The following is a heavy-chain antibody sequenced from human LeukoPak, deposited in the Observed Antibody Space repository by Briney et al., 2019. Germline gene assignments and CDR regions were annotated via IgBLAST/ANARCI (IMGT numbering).Heavy chain of an antibody. D-gene: IGHD3-10*01. CDR2: IYPSGST. J-gene: IGHJ4*02. Sequence: PSETLSLTCTVSGGSISSYYWSWIRQPAGKGLEWIGRIYPSGSTNYNPSLKSRVTMSVDTSKNQFSLKLSSVTAADTAVYYCARDYYGSGNFPFDYWGQGTLVTVSS. CDR1: GGSISSYY. CDR3: ARDYYGSGNFPFDY. V-gene: IGHV4-4*07.